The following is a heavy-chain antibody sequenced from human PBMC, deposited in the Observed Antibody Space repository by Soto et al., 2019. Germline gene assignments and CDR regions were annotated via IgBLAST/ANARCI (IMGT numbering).Heavy chain of an antibody. CDR1: GFTFSSYA. Sequence: EVQLLESGGGLVQPGGSLRLSCAASGFTFSSYAMSWVRQAPGKGLEWVSAISGSGGSTYYADSVKGRFTISRDNSKNTLYLQMNSLRGEDTAVYYCAKIPQYDYVWGSYRYTVAFVAWGQGSLVTVSS. J-gene: IGHJ5*02. V-gene: IGHV3-23*01. CDR3: AKIPQYDYVWGSYRYTVAFVA. D-gene: IGHD3-16*02. CDR2: ISGSGGST.